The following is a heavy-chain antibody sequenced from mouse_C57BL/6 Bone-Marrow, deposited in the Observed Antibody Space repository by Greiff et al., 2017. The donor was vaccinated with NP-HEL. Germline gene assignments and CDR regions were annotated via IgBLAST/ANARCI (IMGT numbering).Heavy chain of an antibody. V-gene: IGHV5-12*01. J-gene: IGHJ1*03. CDR2: ISTGGGST. CDR3: ARHSGYYWYFDV. CDR1: GFTFSDYY. Sequence: EVQGVESGGGLVQPGGSLKLSCAASGFTFSDYYMYWVRQTPEKRLEWVAYISTGGGSTYYPDTVKGRATISRVTATNTPYLQMSRLTSEDSAMDDCARHSGYYWYFDVWGTGTTVTVSS. D-gene: IGHD1-3*01.